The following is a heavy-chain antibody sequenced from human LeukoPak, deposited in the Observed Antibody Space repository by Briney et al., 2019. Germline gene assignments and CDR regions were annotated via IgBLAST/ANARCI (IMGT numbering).Heavy chain of an antibody. CDR1: GGSISSGGYY. CDR3: ATGYCSSTSCPHNWFDP. D-gene: IGHD2-2*01. Sequence: SETLSLTCTVSGGSISSGGYYWSWIRQHPGKGLEWIGYIYYSGSTYYNPSLKSRVTISVDTSKNQFSLKLGSVTAADTAVYYCATGYCSSTSCPHNWFDPWGQGTLVTVSS. CDR2: IYYSGST. J-gene: IGHJ5*02. V-gene: IGHV4-31*03.